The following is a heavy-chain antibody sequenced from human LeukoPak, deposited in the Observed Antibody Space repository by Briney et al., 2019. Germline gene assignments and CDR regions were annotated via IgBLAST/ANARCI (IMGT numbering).Heavy chain of an antibody. CDR2: ISGSTSSI. D-gene: IGHD5-12*01. Sequence: GGSLRLSCAASGFTFSNYNMNWVRQAPGKGLEWLSFISGSTSSIYYADSVKSRFTISRDNAKNSLFLQMNSLRAEDSAVYYCARGHSGYDFRVYWGQGILVTVSS. CDR3: ARGHSGYDFRVY. V-gene: IGHV3-48*01. CDR1: GFTFSNYN. J-gene: IGHJ4*02.